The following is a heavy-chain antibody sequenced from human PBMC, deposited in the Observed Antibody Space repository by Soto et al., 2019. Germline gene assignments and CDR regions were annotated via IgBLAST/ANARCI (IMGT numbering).Heavy chain of an antibody. CDR3: ARGNRGKTGCSGGSCQSYYYYYYYMDV. V-gene: IGHV4-59*01. CDR2: IYYSGST. J-gene: IGHJ6*03. CDR1: GGSISSYY. Sequence: SETLSLTCTVSGGSISSYYWSWIRQPPGKGLEWIGYIYYSGSTNYNPSLKSRVTISVDTSKNQFSLKLSSVTAADTAVYYCARGNRGKTGCSGGSCQSYYYYYYYMDVWGKGTTVTVSS. D-gene: IGHD2-15*01.